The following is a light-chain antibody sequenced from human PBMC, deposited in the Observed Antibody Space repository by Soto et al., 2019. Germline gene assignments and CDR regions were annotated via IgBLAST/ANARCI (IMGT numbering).Light chain of an antibody. J-gene: IGLJ1*01. Sequence: QSALPQPASVYGSPGQSITISCTGTSSDVGSYNLVSWYQQHPGKAPKLMIYEVSKRPSGVSNRFSGSKSGNTASLTISGLQAEDEADYYCCSYAGSSTPLIFGTGTKVTVL. V-gene: IGLV2-23*02. CDR1: SSDVGSYNL. CDR2: EVS. CDR3: CSYAGSSTPLI.